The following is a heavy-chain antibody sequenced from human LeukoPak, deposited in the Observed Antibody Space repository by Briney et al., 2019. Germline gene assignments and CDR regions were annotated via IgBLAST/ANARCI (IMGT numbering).Heavy chain of an antibody. J-gene: IGHJ5*02. CDR3: ARERYYGSGQPSFDP. CDR2: IRYDGSNK. V-gene: IGHV3-30*02. Sequence: GGSLRLSCAASGFTFSSYGMHWVRQAPGKGLEWVAFIRYDGSNKYYADSVKGRFTISRDNSKNTLYLQMNSLRAEDTALYYCARERYYGSGQPSFDPWGQGTLVTVSS. D-gene: IGHD3-10*01. CDR1: GFTFSSYG.